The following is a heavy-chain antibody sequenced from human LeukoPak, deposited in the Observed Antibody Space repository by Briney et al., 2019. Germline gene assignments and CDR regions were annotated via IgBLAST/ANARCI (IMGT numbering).Heavy chain of an antibody. CDR1: GVSISSSNSY. Sequence: GSLRLSCTVSGVSISSSNSYWGWVRQPPGKGLEWIGSIYYSGNTYYNASLKSQVSISIDTSKNQFSLRLTSVTAADTAVYYCARQTGSGLFILPGGQGTLVTVSS. CDR2: IYYSGNT. V-gene: IGHV4-39*01. CDR3: ARQTGSGLFILP. J-gene: IGHJ4*02. D-gene: IGHD3/OR15-3a*01.